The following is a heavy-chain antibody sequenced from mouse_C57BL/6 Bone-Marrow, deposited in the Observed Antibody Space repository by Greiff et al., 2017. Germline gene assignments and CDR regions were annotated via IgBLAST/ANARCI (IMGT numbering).Heavy chain of an antibody. CDR1: GYTFTSYW. CDR2: IDPSDSYT. Sequence: QVQLQQPGAELVMPGASVKLSCKASGYTFTSYWMHWVKQRPGQGLEWIGEIDPSDSYTNYNQKFKGESTLTVDKSSSTAYMQLSSLTSEDSAVYYCARDYYDYDGSHFDYWGQGTTLTVSS. D-gene: IGHD2-4*01. V-gene: IGHV1-69*01. CDR3: ARDYYDYDGSHFDY. J-gene: IGHJ2*01.